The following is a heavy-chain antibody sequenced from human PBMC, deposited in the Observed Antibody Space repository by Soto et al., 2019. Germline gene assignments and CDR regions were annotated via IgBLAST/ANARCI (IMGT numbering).Heavy chain of an antibody. D-gene: IGHD3-22*01. CDR2: ISAYNGNT. CDR1: GYTFTSYG. Sequence: ASVKVSCKASGYTFTSYGISWVRQAPGQGLEWMGWISAYNGNTNYAQKLQGRVTMTTDTSTSTAYMELRSLRSDDTAVYYCASIDSSGYYGDAFDIRGQGTMVTGSS. J-gene: IGHJ3*02. CDR3: ASIDSSGYYGDAFDI. V-gene: IGHV1-18*01.